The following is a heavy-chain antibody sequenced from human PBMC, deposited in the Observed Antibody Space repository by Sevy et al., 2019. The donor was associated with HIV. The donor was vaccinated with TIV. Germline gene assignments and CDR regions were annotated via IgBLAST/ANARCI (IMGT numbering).Heavy chain of an antibody. Sequence: GGSLRLSCTASGFTFSNFGMHWVRQVPGKGLEWVTFIRYDGSDKYYAASVKGRFTISRDDSKNTLYLQMESLRAEDTAIYYCAKDLAEPGRRYFDYWGQGTLVTVSS. D-gene: IGHD6-13*01. CDR2: IRYDGSDK. CDR3: AKDLAEPGRRYFDY. V-gene: IGHV3-30*02. J-gene: IGHJ4*02. CDR1: GFTFSNFG.